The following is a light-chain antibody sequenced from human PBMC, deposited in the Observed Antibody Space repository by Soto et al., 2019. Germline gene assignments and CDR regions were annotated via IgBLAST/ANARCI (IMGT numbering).Light chain of an antibody. CDR2: EVS. CDR1: SSDVGAHNF. Sequence: QSVLTQPASVSGSPGQAITISCSGSSSDVGAHNFVSWYQHRPGKAPKLMIYEVSNRPSGVSNRFSGSKSGNTASLTISGLQAEDEADYYCNSYTSSNTYVFGSGTKVTVL. J-gene: IGLJ1*01. V-gene: IGLV2-14*01. CDR3: NSYTSSNTYV.